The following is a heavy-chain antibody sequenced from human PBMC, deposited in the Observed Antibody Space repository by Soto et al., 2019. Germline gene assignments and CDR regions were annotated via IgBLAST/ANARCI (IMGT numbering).Heavy chain of an antibody. J-gene: IGHJ1*01. V-gene: IGHV5-51*01. D-gene: IGHD4-17*01. CDR3: SRPHDYGDYFSYFQH. CDR2: IYPGDSDT. CDR1: GYRFTSYW. Sequence: PGESLKISCKGSGYRFTSYWIAWVRQMPGKGLGWMGIIYPGDSDTRYSPSFQGQVTISVDKSISTAYLQWSSLKASDTAMYYCSRPHDYGDYFSYFQHWGQGNLVTVSS.